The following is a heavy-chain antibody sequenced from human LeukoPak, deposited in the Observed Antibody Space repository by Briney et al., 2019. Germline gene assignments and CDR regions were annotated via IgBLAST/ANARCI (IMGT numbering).Heavy chain of an antibody. Sequence: SETLSLTCTVSAGSISSYYWSWIRQPPGKGLEWIGYIYYSGSTNYNPSLKSRVTISVDTSKNQFSLKLSSVTAADTAVYYCARGEYYYLDVWGKGTTVTISS. J-gene: IGHJ6*03. CDR3: ARGEYYYLDV. CDR2: IYYSGST. CDR1: AGSISSYY. V-gene: IGHV4-59*01.